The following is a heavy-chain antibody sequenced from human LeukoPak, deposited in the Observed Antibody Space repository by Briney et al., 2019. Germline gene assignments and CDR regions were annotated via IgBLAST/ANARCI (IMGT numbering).Heavy chain of an antibody. D-gene: IGHD6-13*01. CDR1: GGSISSYY. V-gene: IGHV4-4*07. CDR3: ASEGIAAAGKAY. J-gene: IGHJ4*02. Sequence: ASETLSLTCTVSGGSISSYYWSWIRQPAGRGLEWIGRIYTSGSTNYNPSLKSRVTMSVDTSKNQFSLKLSSVTAADTAVYYCASEGIAAAGKAYWGQGTLVTVSS. CDR2: IYTSGST.